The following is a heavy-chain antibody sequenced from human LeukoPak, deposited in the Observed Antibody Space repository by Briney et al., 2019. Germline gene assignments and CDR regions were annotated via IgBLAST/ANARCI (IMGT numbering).Heavy chain of an antibody. D-gene: IGHD2-15*01. J-gene: IGHJ4*02. Sequence: GGSLRLSCAASGFTFSSYAMSWVRQAPGKGLEWFSAISGGGGSTYYADSVKGRFTISRDNSKNTLYLQMNSLRAEDTAVYYCAKDLSSSSSVVVVAAKHDYWGQGTLVTVSS. CDR2: ISGGGGST. V-gene: IGHV3-23*01. CDR3: AKDLSSSSSVVVVAAKHDY. CDR1: GFTFSSYA.